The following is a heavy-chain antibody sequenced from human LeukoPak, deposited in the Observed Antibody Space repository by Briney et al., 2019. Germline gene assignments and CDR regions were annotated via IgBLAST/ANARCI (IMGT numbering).Heavy chain of an antibody. Sequence: SETLSLTCTVSGDSIRNYYWSWIRQPPGKGLEWIGYVYYRGNTNYNPSLKRRVNISIDTSKNQFPLKMISETAADTAGYFCARDSPPQYSCSSACFDYWGQEPGVRVSS. CDR1: GDSIRNYY. J-gene: IGHJ4*02. V-gene: IGHV4-59*01. D-gene: IGHD2-21*01. CDR2: VYYRGNT. CDR3: ARDSPPQYSCSSACFDY.